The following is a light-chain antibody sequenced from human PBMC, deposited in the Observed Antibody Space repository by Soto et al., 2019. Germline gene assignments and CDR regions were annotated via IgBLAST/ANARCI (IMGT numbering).Light chain of an antibody. CDR3: QQSYTTPWT. CDR1: QSISYY. Sequence: DIQMTQSPSTLSASVGDSVTITCRASQSISYYLNWYQQKPGRAPRPLIYTTSGLQSGVPSKFSGSASGTDFTLTISSLQPEDFATYYCQQSYTTPWTFGQGTKVDIK. J-gene: IGKJ1*01. V-gene: IGKV1-39*01. CDR2: TTS.